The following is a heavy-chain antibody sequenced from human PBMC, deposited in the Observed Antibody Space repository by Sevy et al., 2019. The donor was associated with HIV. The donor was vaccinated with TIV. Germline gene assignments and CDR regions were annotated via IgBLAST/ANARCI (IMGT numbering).Heavy chain of an antibody. CDR2: IYYSGST. J-gene: IGHJ6*03. CDR3: ARQGSSWYLDYYYMDV. CDR1: GGSISSYY. D-gene: IGHD6-13*01. Sequence: SESLSLTCTVSGGSISSYYWSWIRQPPGKGLEWIGYIYYSGSTNYNPSLKSRVTISVDTSKNQFSLKLSSVTAADTAVYYCARQGSSWYLDYYYMDVWGKGTTVTVSS. V-gene: IGHV4-59*08.